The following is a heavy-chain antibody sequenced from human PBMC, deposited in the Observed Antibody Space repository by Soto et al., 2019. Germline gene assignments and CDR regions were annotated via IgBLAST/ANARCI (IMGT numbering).Heavy chain of an antibody. J-gene: IGHJ6*02. CDR1: GYTFTSYG. Sequence: ASVKVSCKASGYTFTSYGISWVRQAPGQGLEWMGWISAYNGNTNYAQKLQGRVTMTRDTSTSTVYMELSSLRSEDTAVYYCARGHTTSGKIHLYYYYDGRDVRG. CDR3: ARGHTTSGKIHLYYYYDGRDV. CDR2: ISAYNGNT. V-gene: IGHV1-18*04. D-gene: IGHD2-15*01.